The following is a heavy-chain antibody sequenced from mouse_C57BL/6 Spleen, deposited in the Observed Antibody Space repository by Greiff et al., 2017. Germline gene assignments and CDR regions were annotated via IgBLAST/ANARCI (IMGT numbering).Heavy chain of an antibody. CDR1: GFTFSSYA. J-gene: IGHJ1*03. Sequence: VKLVESGGGLVKPGGSLKLSCAASGFTFSSYAMSWVRQTPEKRLEWVATISDCGSYTYYPDNVKGRFTISRDNAKNNLYLQMSHLKSEDTAMYYCARDRGLGYFDVWGTGTTVTVSS. V-gene: IGHV5-4*01. D-gene: IGHD3-3*01. CDR2: ISDCGSYT. CDR3: ARDRGLGYFDV.